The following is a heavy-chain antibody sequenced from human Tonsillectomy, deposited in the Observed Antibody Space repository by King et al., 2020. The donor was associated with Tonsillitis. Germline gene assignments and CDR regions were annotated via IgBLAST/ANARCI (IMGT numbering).Heavy chain of an antibody. D-gene: IGHD5-12*01. V-gene: IGHV3-23*04. J-gene: IGHJ4*02. CDR3: AKARYSAGRYHFDY. Sequence: VQLVESGGDLVQPGGSLRLSCAASGFAFGTYAMSWVRQAPGKGLEWVSTNIGSSGSTFHANSVKGRFSISRDNSENTLFLQMNNLRAEDTAVYYFAKARYSAGRYHFDYWGQGTLVTVSS. CDR2: NIGSSGST. CDR1: GFAFGTYA.